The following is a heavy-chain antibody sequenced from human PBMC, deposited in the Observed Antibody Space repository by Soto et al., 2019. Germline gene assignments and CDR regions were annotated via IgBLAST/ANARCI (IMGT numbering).Heavy chain of an antibody. CDR2: IIPIFGTA. Sequence: SVKVSCKASGGTFSSYAISWVRQAPGQGLEWMGGIIPIFGTANYAQKFQGRVTITADESTSTAYMELSSLRSEDTAVYYCARGLSSQQQLPDYYYGMDVWGQGTTVPVSS. CDR1: GGTFSSYA. CDR3: ARGLSSQQQLPDYYYGMDV. D-gene: IGHD6-13*01. J-gene: IGHJ6*02. V-gene: IGHV1-69*13.